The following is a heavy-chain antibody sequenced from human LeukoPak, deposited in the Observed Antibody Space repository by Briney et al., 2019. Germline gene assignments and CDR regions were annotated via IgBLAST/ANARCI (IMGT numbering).Heavy chain of an antibody. Sequence: SVKVSCKASGGTFSSYTISWVRQAPGQGLEWMGRIIPILGIANYAQKFQGRVTITADKSTSTAYMGLSSLRSEDTAVYYCARIKSGSYYEDAFDIWGQGTMVTVSS. J-gene: IGHJ3*02. D-gene: IGHD1-26*01. CDR2: IIPILGIA. V-gene: IGHV1-69*02. CDR1: GGTFSSYT. CDR3: ARIKSGSYYEDAFDI.